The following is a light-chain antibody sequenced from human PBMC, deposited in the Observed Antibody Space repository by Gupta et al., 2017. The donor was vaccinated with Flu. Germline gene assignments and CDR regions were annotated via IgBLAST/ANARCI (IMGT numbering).Light chain of an antibody. CDR1: QNVGRDY. V-gene: IGKV3-20*01. CDR3: QQYASSPLT. CDR2: GAS. J-gene: IGKJ4*01. Sequence: GSLSVSPGERAILSCRASQNVGRDYLAWYQQKPGLAPRLIIHGASNRATGIPDRFSGSGSGTDFTLTISRLEPEDSAVYSCQQYASSPLTFGGGTKVEI.